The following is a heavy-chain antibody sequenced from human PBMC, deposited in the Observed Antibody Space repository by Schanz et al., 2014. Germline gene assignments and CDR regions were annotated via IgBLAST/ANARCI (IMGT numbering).Heavy chain of an antibody. CDR3: ARCRSAGSRSAFDI. D-gene: IGHD2-2*01. Sequence: QVQLVESGGGVVQPGGSLRLSCAASGFSFSAFGMHWVRQAPGKGLEWVSVIYSSGSSYYADSVKGRFTISRDISKNTLYLQVSNLRGEDTAVYYCARCRSAGSRSAFDIWGQGTRVTVSS. J-gene: IGHJ3*02. CDR2: IYSSGSS. CDR1: GFSFSAFG. V-gene: IGHV3-NL1*01.